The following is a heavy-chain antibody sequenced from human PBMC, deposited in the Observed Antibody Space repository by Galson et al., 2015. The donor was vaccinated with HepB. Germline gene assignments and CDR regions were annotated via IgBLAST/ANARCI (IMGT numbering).Heavy chain of an antibody. V-gene: IGHV3-23*01. CDR2: TSGSGGST. J-gene: IGHJ3*02. D-gene: IGHD5-24*01. Sequence: SLRLSCAVSGFTFSRYGMSWVRQAPGKGLEWVSGTSGSGGSTYYADSVKGRFTISRDKSKNTLYLQMNSLRADDTAVYYCATASEMDTLFLGYDAFDIRGQGTMVTVSS. CDR1: GFTFSRYG. CDR3: ATASEMDTLFLGYDAFDI.